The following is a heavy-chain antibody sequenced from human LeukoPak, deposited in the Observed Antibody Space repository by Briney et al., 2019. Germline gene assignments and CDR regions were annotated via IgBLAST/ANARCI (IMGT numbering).Heavy chain of an antibody. V-gene: IGHV3-21*01. Sequence: GGSLRLSCAASGFTISSYSMNWVRQAPGKGLEWVSSVSSSSSYIYYADSVKGRFTISRDNAKNSLYLQMNSLRAEDTAVYYCARVEGYCSSTSCPANYWGPGTLVTVSS. J-gene: IGHJ4*02. D-gene: IGHD2-2*01. CDR2: VSSSSSYI. CDR1: GFTISSYS. CDR3: ARVEGYCSSTSCPANY.